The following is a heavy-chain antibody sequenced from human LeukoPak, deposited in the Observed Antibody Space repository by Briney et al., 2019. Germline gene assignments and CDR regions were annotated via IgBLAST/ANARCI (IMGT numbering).Heavy chain of an antibody. J-gene: IGHJ5*02. CDR2: IYYSGST. Sequence: PSETLSLTCAVSGYSISSSNWWGWIRQPPGKGLEWIGYIYYSGSTYYNPSLKSRVTMSVDTSKNQFSPKLSSVTAVDTAVYYCARTPAAGHSNWFDPWGQGTLVTVSS. D-gene: IGHD6-13*01. CDR1: GYSISSSNW. CDR3: ARTPAAGHSNWFDP. V-gene: IGHV4-28*01.